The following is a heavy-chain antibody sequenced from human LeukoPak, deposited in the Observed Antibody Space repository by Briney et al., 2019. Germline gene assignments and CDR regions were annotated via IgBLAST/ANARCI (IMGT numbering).Heavy chain of an antibody. J-gene: IGHJ6*03. CDR2: IYHSGST. CDR3: ARRGRSWMLYYYYYMDV. CDR1: GGSISSSSYY. Sequence: SETLSLTCTVSGGSISSSSYYWGWIRQPPGKGLEWIGSIYHSGSTNYNPSLKSRVTISVDKSKNQFSLKLSSVTAADTAVYYCARRGRSWMLYYYYYMDVWGKGTTVTISS. V-gene: IGHV4-39*01. D-gene: IGHD6-13*01.